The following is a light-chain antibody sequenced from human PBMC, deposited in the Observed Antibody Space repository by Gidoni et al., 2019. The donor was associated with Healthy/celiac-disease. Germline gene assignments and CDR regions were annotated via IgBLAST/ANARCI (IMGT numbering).Light chain of an antibody. CDR2: DAS. CDR3: QQRSNWPLT. Sequence: ELVLTQSPATLSLSPGERGTLSCRASQRVSSYLAWYQQKPGQAHRLLIYDASNRATGIPARFSGSGSGTDFTLTISSLEPEDFAVYYCQQRSNWPLTFGGGTKVEIK. V-gene: IGKV3-11*01. CDR1: QRVSSY. J-gene: IGKJ4*02.